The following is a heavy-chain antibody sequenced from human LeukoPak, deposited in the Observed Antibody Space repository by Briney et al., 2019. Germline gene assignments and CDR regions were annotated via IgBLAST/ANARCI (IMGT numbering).Heavy chain of an antibody. CDR1: GFTFSDYY. CDR3: ARVPTVGDYYFDY. Sequence: PGGSLRLSCAASGFTFSDYYMSWIRQAPGKGLEWVPYISSSSSYTNYTDSVKGRFTISRDNAKNSLYLQMNSLRAEDTAVYYCARVPTVGDYYFDYWGQGTLVTVSS. CDR2: ISSSSSYT. J-gene: IGHJ4*02. D-gene: IGHD4-23*01. V-gene: IGHV3-11*06.